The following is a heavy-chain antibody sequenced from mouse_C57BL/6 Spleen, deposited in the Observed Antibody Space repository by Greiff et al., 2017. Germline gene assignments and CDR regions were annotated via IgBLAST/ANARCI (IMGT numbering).Heavy chain of an antibody. CDR1: GFTFTDYY. CDR2: IRNKANGYTT. Sequence: DVHLVESGGGLVQPGGSLSLSCAASGFTFTDYYMSWVRQPPGKALEWLGFIRNKANGYTTEYSSSLKGRFTISRDNSQCILYLQMNALRAEDSATDYCARYTGDGYYDYAMDYWGQGTSVTVAS. D-gene: IGHD2-3*01. J-gene: IGHJ4*01. CDR3: ARYTGDGYYDYAMDY. V-gene: IGHV7-3*01.